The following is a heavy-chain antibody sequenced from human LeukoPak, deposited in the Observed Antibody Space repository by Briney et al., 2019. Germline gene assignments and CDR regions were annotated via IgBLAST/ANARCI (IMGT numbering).Heavy chain of an antibody. J-gene: IGHJ3*01. CDR3: AREDSSGYYHDALDL. Sequence: PGGSLRLSCAASGFNFENYGMHWVRQAPGKGLEWVAVIWYDGTKKNYGDSVKGRFTISRDNSKNMVSLQMNSLRAEDTAVYYCAREDSSGYYHDALDLWGQGTMGSVSS. V-gene: IGHV3-33*01. CDR2: IWYDGTKK. CDR1: GFNFENYG. D-gene: IGHD3-22*01.